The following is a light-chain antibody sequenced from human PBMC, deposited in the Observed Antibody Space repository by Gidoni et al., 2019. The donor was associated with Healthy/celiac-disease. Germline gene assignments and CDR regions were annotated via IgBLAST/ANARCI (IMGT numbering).Light chain of an antibody. J-gene: IGKJ2*01. V-gene: IGKV3-20*01. CDR3: QQYGSSPQT. Sequence: IVFTQSPGTLSLSPGERATLSCRASQSVSSSYLAWYQQKPGQAPRLLIYGASSRATGIPDRFSGSGSGTDFTLTISRLEPEDFAVYYCQQYGSSPQTFGQGTKLEIK. CDR1: QSVSSSY. CDR2: GAS.